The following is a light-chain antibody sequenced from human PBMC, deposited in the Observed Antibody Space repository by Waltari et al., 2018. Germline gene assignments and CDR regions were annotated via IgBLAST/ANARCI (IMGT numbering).Light chain of an antibody. Sequence: EIVLTQSPGTLSLSPGDRAPLSCKVSQSVSSTYLAWYQQKAGQAPRLLIYGSSTSATGSPDRFSGSGSGTEFTLTISRLEPEDFAVYYCQQYVSSPVTFGGGTKVEIK. CDR2: GSS. J-gene: IGKJ4*01. V-gene: IGKV3-20*01. CDR1: QSVSSTY. CDR3: QQYVSSPVT.